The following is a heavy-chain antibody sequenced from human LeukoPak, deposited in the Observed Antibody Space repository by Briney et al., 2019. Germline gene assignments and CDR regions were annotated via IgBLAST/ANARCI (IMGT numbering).Heavy chain of an antibody. V-gene: IGHV4-39*01. CDR2: IYYSGST. D-gene: IGHD6-13*01. CDR3: AKQDSSSWLENWFDP. Sequence: SETLSLTCTVSGGSISSSSYYWGWIRQPPGNGLEWIGSIYYSGSTYYNPSLKSRVTISVDTSTNQFSLKLSSVTAGHTSVYYCAKQDSSSWLENWFDPWGQGALVTVSS. CDR1: GGSISSSSYY. J-gene: IGHJ5*02.